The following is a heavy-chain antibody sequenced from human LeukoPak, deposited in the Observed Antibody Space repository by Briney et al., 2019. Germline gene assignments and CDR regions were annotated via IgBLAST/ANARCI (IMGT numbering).Heavy chain of an antibody. Sequence: SQTLSLTCTVSGGSISSGGYYWSWIRQHPGKGLEWIGYIYCSGSTYYNPSLKSRVTISVDTSKNQFSLKLSSVTAADTAVYYCARGTGTTRQYYYGMDVWGQGTTVTVSS. J-gene: IGHJ6*02. CDR2: IYCSGST. CDR3: ARGTGTTRQYYYGMDV. V-gene: IGHV4-31*03. CDR1: GGSISSGGYY. D-gene: IGHD1-7*01.